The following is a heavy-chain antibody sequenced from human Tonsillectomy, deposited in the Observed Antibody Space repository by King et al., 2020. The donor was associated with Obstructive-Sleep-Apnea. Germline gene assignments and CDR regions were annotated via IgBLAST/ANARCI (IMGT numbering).Heavy chain of an antibody. J-gene: IGHJ4*02. CDR3: AKDPYGGYDEVPGIDY. D-gene: IGHD5-12*01. CDR2: ISYDGSNR. Sequence: VQLVESGGGGVQPGRSLRLSCAASGFTFSSFGMHWGRQAPVKGLEGVAVISYDGSNRDYADSGKGRFTISSDNSQNTLYLQRNSLRAEDTAVYYCAKDPYGGYDEVPGIDYWGQGTLVTVSS. V-gene: IGHV3-30*18. CDR1: GFTFSSFG.